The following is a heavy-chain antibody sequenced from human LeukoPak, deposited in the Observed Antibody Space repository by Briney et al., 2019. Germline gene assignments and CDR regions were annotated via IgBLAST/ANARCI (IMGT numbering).Heavy chain of an antibody. J-gene: IGHJ4*02. Sequence: GGSLRLSCAASGFTFSNYWMHWVRQAPGKGLVWVSRINSDGSRTTYADSVKGRFTISRDNAKNSLYLQMNSLRAEDTAVYYCARKQYSSSSGSGFDYWGQGTLVTVSS. CDR2: INSDGSRT. V-gene: IGHV3-74*01. D-gene: IGHD6-6*01. CDR3: ARKQYSSSSGSGFDY. CDR1: GFTFSNYW.